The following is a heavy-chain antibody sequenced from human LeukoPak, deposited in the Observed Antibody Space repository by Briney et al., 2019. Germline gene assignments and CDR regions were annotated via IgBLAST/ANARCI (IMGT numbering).Heavy chain of an antibody. D-gene: IGHD6-19*01. CDR1: GGSISSTSYY. J-gene: IGHJ4*02. V-gene: IGHV4-39*01. Sequence: SETLSLTCTVSGGSISSTSYYWGWVRQPPGKGLEWIGSIYYTGSTYYNPSLKSRVTISVDTSKNQFSLKLSSVTAADTAVYYCARLVPDIAVAGTGGPLDYWGQGTLVIVSS. CDR3: ARLVPDIAVAGTGGPLDY. CDR2: IYYTGST.